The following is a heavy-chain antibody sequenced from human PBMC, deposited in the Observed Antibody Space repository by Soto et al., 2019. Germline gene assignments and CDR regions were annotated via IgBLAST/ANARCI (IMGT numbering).Heavy chain of an antibody. V-gene: IGHV5-10-1*01. CDR1: GYSFAGYW. CDR3: ARQIYDADTGPNFQYYFDS. Sequence: GESLKISCKGSGYSFAGYWITWVRQKPGKGLEWMGRIDPSDSQTYYSPSFRGHVTISVTKSITTVFLQWSSLRASDTAMYYCARQIYDADTGPNFQYYFDSWGQGTPVTVSS. J-gene: IGHJ4*02. D-gene: IGHD5-18*01. CDR2: IDPSDSQT.